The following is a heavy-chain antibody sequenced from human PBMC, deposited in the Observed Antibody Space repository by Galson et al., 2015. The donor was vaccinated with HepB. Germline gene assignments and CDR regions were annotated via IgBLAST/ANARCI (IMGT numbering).Heavy chain of an antibody. Sequence: SETLSLTCTVSGYSISSGYYWGWIRQPPGKGLEWIGSIYHSGSTYYNPSLKSRVTISVDTSKDQFSLKLSSVTAADTAVYYCARHEVRGVIISYFDYWGQGTLVTVSS. CDR3: ARHEVRGVIISYFDY. D-gene: IGHD3-10*01. CDR1: GYSISSGYY. J-gene: IGHJ4*02. CDR2: IYHSGST. V-gene: IGHV4-38-2*02.